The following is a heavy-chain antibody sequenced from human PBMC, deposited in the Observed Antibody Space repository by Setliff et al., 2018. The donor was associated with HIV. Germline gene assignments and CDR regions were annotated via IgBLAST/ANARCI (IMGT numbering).Heavy chain of an antibody. J-gene: IGHJ3*02. V-gene: IGHV1-69*02. CDR3: ARAPSLVHDAFDI. Sequence: SVKVSCKASGGTFSSYTITWVRQAPGQGLEWMGRIIPILGIADYALKFQGRVSISADKSTSTAYMELSSLRSEDTAVFYCARAPSLVHDAFDIWGQGTMVNVSS. CDR1: GGTFSSYT. CDR2: IIPILGIA. D-gene: IGHD3-10*01.